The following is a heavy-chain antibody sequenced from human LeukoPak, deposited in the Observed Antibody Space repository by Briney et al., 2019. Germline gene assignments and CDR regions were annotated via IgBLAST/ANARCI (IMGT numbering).Heavy chain of an antibody. CDR2: ISGSGGST. CDR3: AKSWGYSYGSSYGMDV. D-gene: IGHD5-18*01. V-gene: IGHV3-23*01. Sequence: GSLRLSCAASGFTFSSYAMSWVRQAPGKGLEWVSAISGSGGSTYYADSVKGRFTISRDNSKNTLYLQMNSLRAEDTAVYYCAKSWGYSYGSSYGMDVWGQGTTVTVSS. J-gene: IGHJ6*02. CDR1: GFTFSSYA.